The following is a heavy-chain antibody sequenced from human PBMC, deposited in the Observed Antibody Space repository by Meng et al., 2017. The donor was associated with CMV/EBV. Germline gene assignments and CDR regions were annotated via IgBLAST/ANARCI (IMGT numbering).Heavy chain of an antibody. CDR3: ARGSRRLPRFNWFDP. CDR2: INHSGST. Sequence: QVQLEQGGAGSLKPSETLSLTCAVYGGSFSGYNWSWIRQPPGKGLEWIGEINHSGSTNYNPSLKSRVTISVDTSKNQFSLKLSSVTAADTAVYYCARGSRRLPRFNWFDPWGQGTLVTVSS. D-gene: IGHD3-3*01. J-gene: IGHJ5*02. CDR1: GGSFSGYN. V-gene: IGHV4-34*01.